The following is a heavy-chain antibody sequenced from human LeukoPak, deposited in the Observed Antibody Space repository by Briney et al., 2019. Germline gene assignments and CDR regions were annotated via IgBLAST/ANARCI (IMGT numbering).Heavy chain of an antibody. V-gene: IGHV1-18*01. Sequence: GASVKVSCKASGYTFTSYGISWVRQAPGQGLEWMGWISAYNGNTNYAQKLQGRVTMTTDTSTSTAYMELRSLRSDDTAVYYCAREQTDIVATLDWFDPWGQGTLVTVSS. D-gene: IGHD5-12*01. CDR1: GYTFTSYG. CDR2: ISAYNGNT. J-gene: IGHJ5*02. CDR3: AREQTDIVATLDWFDP.